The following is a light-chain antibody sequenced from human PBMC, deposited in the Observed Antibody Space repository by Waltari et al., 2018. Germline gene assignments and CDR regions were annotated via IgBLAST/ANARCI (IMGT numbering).Light chain of an antibody. CDR3: QQYNNWPGT. Sequence: EIVMTQSPATLSVSPGERATLPCRASQSVSSNVAWYQQQPGQAPRLLIYGASTRATGIPARFSGSGSGTEFTLTISSLQSEDFAVYYCQQYNNWPGTFGQGTKLEIK. J-gene: IGKJ2*01. CDR1: QSVSSN. CDR2: GAS. V-gene: IGKV3-15*01.